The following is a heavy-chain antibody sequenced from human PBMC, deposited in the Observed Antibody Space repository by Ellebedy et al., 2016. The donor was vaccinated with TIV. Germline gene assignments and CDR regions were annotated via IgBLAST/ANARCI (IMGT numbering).Heavy chain of an antibody. CDR3: ARDYGSGSQDFDY. CDR2: ISYDGSNK. CDR1: GFTFSSYA. J-gene: IGHJ4*02. V-gene: IGHV3-30-3*01. D-gene: IGHD3-10*01. Sequence: GESLKISCAASGFTFSSYAMHWVRQAPGKELEWVAVISYDGSNKYYADSVKGRFTISRDNSKNTLYLQMNSLRAEDTAVYYCARDYGSGSQDFDYWGQGTLVTVSS.